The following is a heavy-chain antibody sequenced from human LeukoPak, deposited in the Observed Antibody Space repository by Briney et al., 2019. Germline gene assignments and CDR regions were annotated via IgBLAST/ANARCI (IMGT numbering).Heavy chain of an antibody. CDR1: GFTFSSYA. D-gene: IGHD3-10*01. CDR3: ARDRGRMKYYFDY. V-gene: IGHV3-30*04. Sequence: GRSLRLSCAASGFTFSSYAMHWVRQAPGKGLEWVAVISYDGSNKYYADSVKGRFTISRDNSKNTLYLQMNSLRAEDTAVYYCARDRGRMKYYFDYWGQGTLVTVSS. J-gene: IGHJ4*02. CDR2: ISYDGSNK.